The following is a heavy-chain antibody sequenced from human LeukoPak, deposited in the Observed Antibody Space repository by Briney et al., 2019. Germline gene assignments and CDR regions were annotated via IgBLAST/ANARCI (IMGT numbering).Heavy chain of an antibody. CDR3: VRDEGFHGSGSN. CDR1: GFTFSSYG. D-gene: IGHD3-10*01. J-gene: IGHJ4*02. CDR2: ISYDGSNK. Sequence: PGGSLRLSCAASGFTFSSYGMHWVRQAPGKGLEWVAVISYDGSNKYYADSVKGRFTISRDNSKNTLYLQMNSLRAEDTGVYYCVRDEGFHGSGSNWGQGTLVTVSS. V-gene: IGHV3-30*03.